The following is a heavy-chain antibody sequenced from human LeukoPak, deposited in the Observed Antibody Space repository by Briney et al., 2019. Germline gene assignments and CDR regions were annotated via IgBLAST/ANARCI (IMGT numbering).Heavy chain of an antibody. CDR2: IYHSGST. CDR1: GYSISSGYY. J-gene: IGHJ3*02. D-gene: IGHD6-25*01. CDR3: ARDFYKQRGVNAFDI. V-gene: IGHV4-38-2*02. Sequence: PSETLSLTCTVSGYSISSGYYWGWIRQPPGKGLEWIGSIYHSGSTNYNPSLKSRVTISVDTSKNQFSLKLSSVTAADTAVYYCARDFYKQRGVNAFDIWGQGTMVTVSS.